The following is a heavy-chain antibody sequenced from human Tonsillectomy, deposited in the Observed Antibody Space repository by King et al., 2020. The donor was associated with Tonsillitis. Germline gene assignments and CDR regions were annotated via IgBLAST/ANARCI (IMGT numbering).Heavy chain of an antibody. CDR1: GGSISSSDHY. D-gene: IGHD1-26*01. V-gene: IGHV4-39*01. Sequence: QLQESGPGVVKPSETLSLTCTVSGGSISSSDHYWAWIRQPPGKGLGWIGYMYYNGAIFYNPSLKSRITISGGTSENRFSLKLRSVTAADTAVYFCARYVSGSFDYWGQGALVTVSS. CDR3: ARYVSGSFDY. CDR2: MYYNGAI. J-gene: IGHJ4*02.